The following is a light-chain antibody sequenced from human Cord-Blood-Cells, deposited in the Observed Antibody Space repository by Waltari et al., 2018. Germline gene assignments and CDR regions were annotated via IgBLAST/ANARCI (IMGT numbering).Light chain of an antibody. CDR1: QSVLYSSNTKNY. CDR2: WAS. J-gene: IGKJ1*01. Sequence: DIVMTQSPDSLAVSLGERATINCKSSQSVLYSSNTKNYLAGYQQKPGQPPKLLIYWASTRESGVPDRFSGSGSGTDFTLTSSSLQAEDVAVYYCQQYYSTPWTFGQGTKVEIK. V-gene: IGKV4-1*01. CDR3: QQYYSTPWT.